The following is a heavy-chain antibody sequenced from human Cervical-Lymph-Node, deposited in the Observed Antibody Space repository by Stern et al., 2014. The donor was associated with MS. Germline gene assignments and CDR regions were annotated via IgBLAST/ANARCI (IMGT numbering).Heavy chain of an antibody. CDR2: IYYSGST. CDR3: ARRAGGSDNYFDP. J-gene: IGHJ5*02. Sequence: QVQLQESGPGLVKPSQTLSLTCTVSGGSIISGDFYWSWIRPLPGKGLEWIGYIYYSGSTYYNPSLNSRVTISVDTANNQFSLKLSSVTAADTAVYYCARRAGGSDNYFDPWGQGTLVTVSS. V-gene: IGHV4-31*03. CDR1: GGSIISGDFY. D-gene: IGHD4/OR15-4a*01.